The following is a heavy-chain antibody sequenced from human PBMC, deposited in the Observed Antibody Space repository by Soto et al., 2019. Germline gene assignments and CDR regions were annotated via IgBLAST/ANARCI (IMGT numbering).Heavy chain of an antibody. CDR2: IRSKANNYAT. Sequence: EVQLVESGGGLVQPGGSLKLACLASGFPLSDSAIHWVRKASGKGLEWVGRIRSKANNYATTYGAPVRGRFTLSRDDSKNTAYLQMNNQESEDAAVYYYTRHADGQDEHSFYYYFMDVWGKGTTVSV. CDR3: TRHADGQDEHSFYYYFMDV. V-gene: IGHV3-73*01. J-gene: IGHJ6*03. D-gene: IGHD3-3*02. CDR1: GFPLSDSA.